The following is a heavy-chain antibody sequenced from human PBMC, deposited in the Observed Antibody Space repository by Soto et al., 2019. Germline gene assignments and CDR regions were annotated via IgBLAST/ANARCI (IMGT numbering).Heavy chain of an antibody. Sequence: GASVKVSCKVSGYTLTELSMHWARQAPGKELEWMGGFDPEDGETIYAQKFQGRVTMTEDTSTDTAYMERSSLRSEDTAVYYCATRIAVAGTEVARSFDYWGQGTLVPVSS. D-gene: IGHD6-19*01. V-gene: IGHV1-24*01. CDR1: GYTLTELS. J-gene: IGHJ4*02. CDR3: ATRIAVAGTEVARSFDY. CDR2: FDPEDGET.